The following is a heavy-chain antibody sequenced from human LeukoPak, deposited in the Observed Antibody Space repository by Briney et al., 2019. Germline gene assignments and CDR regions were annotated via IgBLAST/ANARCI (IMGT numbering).Heavy chain of an antibody. V-gene: IGHV1-69*04. D-gene: IGHD3-16*01. CDR1: GGTFSSYA. CDR2: IIPILGIA. J-gene: IGHJ4*02. Sequence: GASVKVSCKASGGTFSSYAISWVRQAPGQGLEWMERIIPILGIANYAQKFQGRVTITADKSTSTAYMELSSLRSEDTAVYYCARGGDYGDYFDYWGQGTLVTVSS. CDR3: ARGGDYGDYFDY.